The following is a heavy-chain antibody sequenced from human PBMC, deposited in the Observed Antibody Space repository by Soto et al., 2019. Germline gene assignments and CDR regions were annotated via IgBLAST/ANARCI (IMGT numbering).Heavy chain of an antibody. J-gene: IGHJ3*02. Sequence: GGSLRLSCAASGFTFSSYWMSWARQAPGKGLEWVANIKPDGSEKSYVDSVEGRLTISRDNAKNSLFLQMDSLRADDTAVYYCAREDKNTFDIWGHGTMVTVSS. CDR1: GFTFSSYW. D-gene: IGHD2-15*01. CDR3: AREDKNTFDI. CDR2: IKPDGSEK. V-gene: IGHV3-7*01.